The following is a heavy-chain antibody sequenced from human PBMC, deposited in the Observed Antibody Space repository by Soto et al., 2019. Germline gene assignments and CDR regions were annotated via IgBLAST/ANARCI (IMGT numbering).Heavy chain of an antibody. V-gene: IGHV4-30-4*01. CDR3: ASSGVLRFLEWLSFDY. CDR2: IYYSGST. Sequence: SETLSLTCTVSGGSISSGDYYWSWIRQPPGKGLEWIGYIYYSGSTYYNPSLKSRVTISVDTSKNQFSLKLSSVTAADTAVYYCASSGVLRFLEWLSFDYWGQGTLVTVS. J-gene: IGHJ4*02. CDR1: GGSISSGDYY. D-gene: IGHD3-3*01.